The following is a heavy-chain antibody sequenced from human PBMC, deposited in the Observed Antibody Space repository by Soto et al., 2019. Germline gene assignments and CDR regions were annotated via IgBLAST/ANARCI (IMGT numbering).Heavy chain of an antibody. CDR1: GVSISRGGYY. J-gene: IGHJ4*02. CDR3: ARDIGSFAYGEGY. V-gene: IGHV4-61*08. CDR2: IFYNGTT. D-gene: IGHD3-10*01. Sequence: KPSETLSLTCSVSGVSISRGGYYWSWIRQHPMKGLEWIGQIFYNGTTDYNPSLNSRATMSVETSKNQFSLKLSSVTAAATAVYYCARDIGSFAYGEGYWGQGIQVTVSS.